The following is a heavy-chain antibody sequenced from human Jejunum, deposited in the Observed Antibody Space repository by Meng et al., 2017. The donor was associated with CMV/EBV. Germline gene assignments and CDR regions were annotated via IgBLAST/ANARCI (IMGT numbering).Heavy chain of an antibody. CDR2: IHYSEST. CDR1: GGSISSDY. Sequence: TFAGGSISSDYWSWVRQSPGKGLEWLGYIHYSESTKYNPSLESRVTMSLDRSRNQFSLRLSSVTAADTAVYFCVRGVSPTEWPLEKWGQGTLVTVSS. D-gene: IGHD3-3*01. J-gene: IGHJ4*02. V-gene: IGHV4-59*01. CDR3: VRGVSPTEWPLEK.